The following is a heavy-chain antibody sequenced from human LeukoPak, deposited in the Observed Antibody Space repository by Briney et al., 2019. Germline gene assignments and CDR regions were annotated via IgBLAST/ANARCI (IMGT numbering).Heavy chain of an antibody. J-gene: IGHJ1*01. CDR3: ARRRYYDSTGYLD. CDR1: GDSISSSSYY. V-gene: IGHV4-39*01. D-gene: IGHD3-22*01. CDR2: IYYSGST. Sequence: PSETLSVTCTISGDSISSSSYYWDWIRQCPGKGLEWIGTIYYSGSTYYNASLKSRLFISIDTPNNQFSLRLSFVTAADTAVYYCARRRYYDSTGYLDWGQGTLITVSS.